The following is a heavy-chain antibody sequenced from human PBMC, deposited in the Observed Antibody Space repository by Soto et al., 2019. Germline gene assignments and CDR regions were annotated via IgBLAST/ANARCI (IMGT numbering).Heavy chain of an antibody. CDR2: IWYDGSNK. CDR1: GFTFSSYG. V-gene: IGHV3-33*01. CDR3: ARDSPYSSGSYGLDY. Sequence: PGGSLRLSCAASGFTFSSYGMHWVRQAPGKGLEWVAVIWYDGSNKYYADSVKGRFTISRDNSKNTLYLQMNSLRAEDTAVYYWARDSPYSSGSYGLDYWGQGTLVTVSS. J-gene: IGHJ4*02. D-gene: IGHD3-10*01.